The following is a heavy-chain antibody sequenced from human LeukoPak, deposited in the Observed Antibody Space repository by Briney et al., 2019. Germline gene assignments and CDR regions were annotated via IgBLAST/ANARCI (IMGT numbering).Heavy chain of an antibody. CDR2: FHYSGTT. J-gene: IGHJ3*02. CDR3: ARTYSSGAFDI. CDR1: GGSISSYY. V-gene: IGHV4-59*08. Sequence: KPSETLSLTCTVSGGSISSYYWSWIRQPPGEELEWIGYFHYSGTTNYNPSLKSRVTISVDTSKNQFSLKLRFVTAADTAVYYCARTYSSGAFDIWGQGTMVTVSS. D-gene: IGHD6-25*01.